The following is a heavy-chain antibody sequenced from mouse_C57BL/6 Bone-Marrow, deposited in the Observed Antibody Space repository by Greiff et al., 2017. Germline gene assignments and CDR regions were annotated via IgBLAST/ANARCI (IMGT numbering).Heavy chain of an antibody. CDR1: GFTFSSYT. Sequence: EVKVVESGGGLVKPGGSLKLSCAASGFTFSSYTMSWVRQTPEKRLEWVATISGGGGNTYYPDSVKGRFTISRDNAKNTLYLQMSSLRSEDTALYYCARQYDYDAWFAYWGQGTLVTVSA. D-gene: IGHD2-4*01. V-gene: IGHV5-9*01. CDR3: ARQYDYDAWFAY. CDR2: ISGGGGNT. J-gene: IGHJ3*01.